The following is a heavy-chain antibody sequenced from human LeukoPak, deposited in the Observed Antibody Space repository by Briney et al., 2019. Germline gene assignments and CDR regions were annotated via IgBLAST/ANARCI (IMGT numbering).Heavy chain of an antibody. V-gene: IGHV3-9*01. D-gene: IGHD6-13*01. J-gene: IGHJ4*02. CDR3: AKDIYSRSWYELVDN. Sequence: PGGSLRLSCAASGFTFDDYAMHWVRHAPGKGLEWVSGISWNSGSIGYADSVKGRFTISRDNAKNSLYLRMISLRAEDTALYFCAKDIYSRSWYELVDNWGQGTLVTVSS. CDR1: GFTFDDYA. CDR2: ISWNSGSI.